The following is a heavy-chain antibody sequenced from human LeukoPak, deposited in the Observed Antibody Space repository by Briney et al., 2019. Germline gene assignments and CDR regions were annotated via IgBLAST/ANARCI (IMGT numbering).Heavy chain of an antibody. CDR2: ISVYNGNT. D-gene: IGHD3-10*01. Sequence: ASVKVSCKASGYTFTSYGISWVRQAPGQGLEWMGWISVYNGNTNYAQKLQGRVTITRDTSASTAYMELSSLRSEDTAVYYCARGPILNYYGSGSDDRFDYWGQGTLVTVSS. CDR3: ARGPILNYYGSGSDDRFDY. J-gene: IGHJ4*02. CDR1: GYTFTSYG. V-gene: IGHV1-18*01.